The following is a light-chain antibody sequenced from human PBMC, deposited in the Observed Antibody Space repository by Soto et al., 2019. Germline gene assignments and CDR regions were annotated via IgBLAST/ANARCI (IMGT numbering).Light chain of an antibody. V-gene: IGKV2-28*01. J-gene: IGKJ2*01. CDR3: MQSLQTPYT. CDR1: QSLLHSNGYNY. Sequence: DIVMTHSPLSLPVTPGAPASISCRSSQSLLHSNGYNYLDSYLQKPGQSPQLLIYLGPNRDSGVPDRVSGSGSGTDFTLIISSVEAEDVAVYYCMQSLQTPYTFGQGTKLEIK. CDR2: LGP.